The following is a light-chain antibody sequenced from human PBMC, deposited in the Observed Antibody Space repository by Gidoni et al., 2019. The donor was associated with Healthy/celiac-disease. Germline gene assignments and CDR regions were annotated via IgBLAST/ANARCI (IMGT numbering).Light chain of an antibody. CDR3: QHYNNWLPWT. J-gene: IGKJ1*01. Sequence: EIVMTQSTATLSVSPVERATLSCRASQSVCSNLAWYQQKPGQAPRFLIYGASTSATCIPARVSGSGSVTEFTLAISSLQSEDFAVYYCQHYNNWLPWTFGQGTKVEIK. CDR1: QSVCSN. V-gene: IGKV3-15*01. CDR2: GAS.